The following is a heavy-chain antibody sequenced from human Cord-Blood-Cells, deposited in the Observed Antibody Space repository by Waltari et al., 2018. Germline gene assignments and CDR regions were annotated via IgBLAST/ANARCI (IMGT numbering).Heavy chain of an antibody. CDR2: INHSGST. CDR1: GGSFSGYY. V-gene: IGHV4-34*01. D-gene: IGHD1-26*01. Sequence: QVQLQQWGAGRLKPSETLSLTCAVYGGSFSGYYWSWIRQPPGKGLEWIGEINHSGSTNYNPSLKSRVTISVDTSKNQFSLKLSSVTAADTAVYYCARGGVGATNDAFDIWGQGTMVTVSS. CDR3: ARGGVGATNDAFDI. J-gene: IGHJ3*02.